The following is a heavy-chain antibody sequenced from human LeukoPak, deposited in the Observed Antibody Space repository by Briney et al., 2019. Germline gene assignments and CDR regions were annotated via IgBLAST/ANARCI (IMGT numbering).Heavy chain of an antibody. V-gene: IGHV4-30-2*01. CDR2: IYQSGGT. J-gene: IGHJ3*02. D-gene: IGHD3-22*01. CDR1: GGSISSGDYS. Sequence: SQTLSLTCAISGGSISSGDYSWSWIRQPPGKGLEWIGYIYQSGGTHYNPSLKSRVTISVDRSKNQFSLRLSSVTAADTAVYYCARQRNIRRYDSSSRGAFDIWGQGTMVTVSS. CDR3: ARQRNIRRYDSSSRGAFDI.